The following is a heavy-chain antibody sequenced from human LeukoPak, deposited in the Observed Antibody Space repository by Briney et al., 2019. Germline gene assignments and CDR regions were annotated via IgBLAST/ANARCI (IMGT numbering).Heavy chain of an antibody. Sequence: PGGSLRLSCAASGFTFSNYAMHWVRQAPGKGLEWVAVISYDGSNKYYADSVKGRFTISRDNSKNTLYLQMNSLRAEDTAVYYCAEGYDLSRAFDIWGQGTMVTVSS. D-gene: IGHD5-12*01. V-gene: IGHV3-30-3*01. CDR2: ISYDGSNK. CDR1: GFTFSNYA. J-gene: IGHJ3*02. CDR3: AEGYDLSRAFDI.